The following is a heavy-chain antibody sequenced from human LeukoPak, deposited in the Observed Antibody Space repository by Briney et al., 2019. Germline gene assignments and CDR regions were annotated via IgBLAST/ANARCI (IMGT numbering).Heavy chain of an antibody. CDR2: IYYSGST. D-gene: IGHD3-10*01. J-gene: IGHJ4*02. Sequence: SETLSLTCTVSGGSISSSNYYWGWIRQPPGKGLEWIGTIYYSGSTYYNPSLKSRVTISVDTSKNQFSLMLSSVTAADTAVYYCARPHSGHLFDYWGQGTLVTVSS. CDR1: GGSISSSNYY. CDR3: ARPHSGHLFDY. V-gene: IGHV4-39*01.